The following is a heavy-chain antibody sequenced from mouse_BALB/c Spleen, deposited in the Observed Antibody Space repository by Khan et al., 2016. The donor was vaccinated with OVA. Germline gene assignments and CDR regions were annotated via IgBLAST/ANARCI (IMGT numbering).Heavy chain of an antibody. V-gene: IGHV3-2*02. CDR3: ARGNYYGYYFDY. Sequence: EVQLQESGPGLVKPSQSLSLTRTVTGYSITSGYAWNWIRQFPGNKLEWMGYISYSGVTSYTPSLKSRISITRDTSKNQFFLQLNSVTTDDTATYYCARGNYYGYYFDYWGQGTTRTVSS. CDR1: GYSITSGYA. D-gene: IGHD1-1*01. J-gene: IGHJ2*01. CDR2: ISYSGVT.